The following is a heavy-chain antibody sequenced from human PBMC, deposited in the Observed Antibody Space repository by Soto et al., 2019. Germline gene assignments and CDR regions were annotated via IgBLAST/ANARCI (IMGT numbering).Heavy chain of an antibody. CDR3: ARSIFGVGYYFDY. CDR2: ISSSSSYI. V-gene: IGHV3-21*01. Sequence: EVQLVESGGGLVKPGGSLRLSCAASGFTFSSYSMNWVRQAPGKGLEWVSSISSSSSYIYYADSVKGRFTISRDNAKNSLYLQMNRLRAEDTAVYYCARSIFGVGYYFDYWGQGTLVTVSS. J-gene: IGHJ4*02. CDR1: GFTFSSYS. D-gene: IGHD3-3*01.